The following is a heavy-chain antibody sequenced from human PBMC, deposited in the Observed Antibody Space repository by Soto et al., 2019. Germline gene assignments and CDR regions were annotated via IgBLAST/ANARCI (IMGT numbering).Heavy chain of an antibody. CDR1: GFTFSSYG. CDR3: AKGGTPWVDTAMVSFDY. CDR2: ISYDGSNK. Sequence: PGGSLRLSCAASGFTFSSYGMHWVRQAPGKGLEWVAVISYDGSNKYYADSVKGRFTISRDNSKNTLYLQMNSLRAEDTAVYYCAKGGTPWVDTAMVSFDYWGQGTLVTVSS. J-gene: IGHJ4*02. D-gene: IGHD5-18*01. V-gene: IGHV3-30*18.